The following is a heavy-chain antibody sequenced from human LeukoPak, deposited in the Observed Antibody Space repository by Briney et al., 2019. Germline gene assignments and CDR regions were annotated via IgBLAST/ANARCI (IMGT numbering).Heavy chain of an antibody. V-gene: IGHV4-61*01. CDR3: ARGRYSSSTPGY. CDR1: GVSVSSGSYY. J-gene: IGHJ4*02. CDR2: IYYSGST. Sequence: PSETLSLTCTVSGVSVSSGSYYWSWIRQPPGKGLEWIGYIYYSGSTNYNPSLKSRVTISVDTSKNQFSLKLSSVTAADTAVYYCARGRYSSSTPGYWGQGTLVTVSS. D-gene: IGHD6-6*01.